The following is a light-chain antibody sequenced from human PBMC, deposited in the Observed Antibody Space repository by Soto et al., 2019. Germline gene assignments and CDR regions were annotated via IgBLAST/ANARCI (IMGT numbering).Light chain of an antibody. Sequence: AIQMTQSPSSLSASVGDRVTITCRASQGIRNDLGWYQQKPGKAPKLLIYAASRLRSVVPSRFSGSGSGIDFTLTISRLHPEDFATYYCLQDYNYPLTFGGGTKVDIK. J-gene: IGKJ4*01. CDR2: AAS. V-gene: IGKV1-6*01. CDR3: LQDYNYPLT. CDR1: QGIRND.